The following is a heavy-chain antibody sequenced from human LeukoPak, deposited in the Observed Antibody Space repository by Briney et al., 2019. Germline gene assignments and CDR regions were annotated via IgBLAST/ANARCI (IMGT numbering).Heavy chain of an antibody. CDR2: ISSSSSSYI. Sequence: GGSLRLSCAASGFTFSSYSMNWVRQAPGKGLEWVSSISSSSSSYIYYADSVKGRFTISRDNAKNSLYLQMNSLRAEDTAVCYCARDGYYYDSSGYYSINGMDVWGQGTTVTVSS. J-gene: IGHJ6*02. CDR1: GFTFSSYS. V-gene: IGHV3-21*06. D-gene: IGHD3-22*01. CDR3: ARDGYYYDSSGYYSINGMDV.